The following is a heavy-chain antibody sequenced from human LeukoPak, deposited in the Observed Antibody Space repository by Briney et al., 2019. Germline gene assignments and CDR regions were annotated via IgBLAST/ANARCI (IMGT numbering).Heavy chain of an antibody. Sequence: PEGSLRLSCAASGFTFSSYAMSWVRQAPGKGLEWVSAISGSGGSTYYADSVKGRFTISRDNSKNTLYLQMNSLRAEDTAVYYCAARRITFGGVNPFDYWGQGTLVTASS. CDR2: ISGSGGST. D-gene: IGHD3-16*01. CDR3: AARRITFGGVNPFDY. J-gene: IGHJ4*02. CDR1: GFTFSSYA. V-gene: IGHV3-23*01.